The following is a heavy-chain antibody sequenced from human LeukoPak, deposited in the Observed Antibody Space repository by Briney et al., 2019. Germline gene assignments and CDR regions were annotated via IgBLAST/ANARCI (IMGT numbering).Heavy chain of an antibody. V-gene: IGHV4-59*01. D-gene: IGHD6-13*01. CDR1: GGSISSYY. CDR2: IYYSGST. J-gene: IGHJ2*01. Sequence: SETLSLTCTVSGGSISSYYWSWIRRPSGKGLEWIGYIYYSGSTNYNPSLKSRVTISVDTSKNQFSLKLSSVTAADTAVYYCARSPQQQLVSWYFDLWGRGTLVTVSS. CDR3: ARSPQQQLVSWYFDL.